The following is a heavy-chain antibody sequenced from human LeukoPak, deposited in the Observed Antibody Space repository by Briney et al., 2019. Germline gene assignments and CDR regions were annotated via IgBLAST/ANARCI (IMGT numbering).Heavy chain of an antibody. V-gene: IGHV4-39*07. D-gene: IGHD3-10*01. Sequence: SETLSLTCTVSGDSINNNNYYWGWIRQPPGEGLEWIGNIYYSGSTNYNPSLKSRVTISVDTSKNQFSLKLSSVTAADTAVYYCARAVRGVKDYWGQGTLVTVSS. CDR2: IYYSGST. J-gene: IGHJ4*02. CDR1: GDSINNNNYY. CDR3: ARAVRGVKDY.